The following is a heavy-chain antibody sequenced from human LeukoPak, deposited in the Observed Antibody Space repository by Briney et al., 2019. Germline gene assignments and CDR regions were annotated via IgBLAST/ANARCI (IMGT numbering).Heavy chain of an antibody. Sequence: SVKVSCKASGGTFINHAFSWVRQTPGQGLEWMGGIIPIDDSTNYVQKFQDRVMITADEATNIIYMELGSLKSEDTAEYYCARHSGHSSWYYGLDVWGQGTTVIVSS. CDR3: ARHSGHSSWYYGLDV. D-gene: IGHD6-13*01. V-gene: IGHV1-69*13. CDR1: GGTFINHA. J-gene: IGHJ6*02. CDR2: IIPIDDST.